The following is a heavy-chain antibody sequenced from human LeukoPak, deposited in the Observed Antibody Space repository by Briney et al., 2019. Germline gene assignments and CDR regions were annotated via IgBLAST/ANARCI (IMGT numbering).Heavy chain of an antibody. Sequence: ASVKVSCKASGYSFTTYYMFWVRQAPGQGLEWMGWINPNSGATNYAQKFQGRVTLTRDTFINTVYMELSSLMSDDTAIYYCARGDRGSGALDIWGQGTMVTISS. CDR1: GYSFTTYY. V-gene: IGHV1-2*02. D-gene: IGHD3-10*01. J-gene: IGHJ3*02. CDR2: INPNSGAT. CDR3: ARGDRGSGALDI.